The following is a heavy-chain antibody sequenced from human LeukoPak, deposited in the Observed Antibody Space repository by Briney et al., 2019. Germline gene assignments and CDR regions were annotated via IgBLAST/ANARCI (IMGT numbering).Heavy chain of an antibody. V-gene: IGHV3-23*01. Sequence: GGPLRLSCAASGFTFNTYVMSWVRQTPGKGLQWVSSIKSGGGTDYADSVKGRFTISRDNSKNTLYLQMNSLRAEDTSIYYCTKVRPPPGSGWYGGDDYWGQGTLVTVSS. J-gene: IGHJ4*02. CDR1: GFTFNTYV. CDR2: IKSGGGT. D-gene: IGHD6-19*01. CDR3: TKVRPPPGSGWYGGDDY.